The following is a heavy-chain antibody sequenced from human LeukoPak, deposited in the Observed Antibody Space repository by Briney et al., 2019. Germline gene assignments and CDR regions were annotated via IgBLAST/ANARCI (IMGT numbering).Heavy chain of an antibody. CDR1: GFTFSGYW. J-gene: IGHJ4*02. Sequence: PGGSLRLSCAASGFTFSGYWMSWVRQAPGKGLEWVANIKQDGTETYYVDSVKGRFTISRDNAKNSLYLQMNSLRAEDTAVYYCARGRIFSYWGQGTLVTVSS. CDR2: IKQDGTET. V-gene: IGHV3-7*01. CDR3: ARGRIFSY.